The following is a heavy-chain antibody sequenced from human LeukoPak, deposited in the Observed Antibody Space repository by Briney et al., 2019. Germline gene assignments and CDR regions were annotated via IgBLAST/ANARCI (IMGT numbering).Heavy chain of an antibody. V-gene: IGHV3-48*04. J-gene: IGHJ3*02. CDR2: VGIDTGTI. Sequence: GGSLRLSCAASGFTFSTYAMNWVRQAPGKGLGWISYVGIDTGTIYYADSVSGRFTISRDNAENSLYLQMNSLRAEDTAVYYCVRDHIYAFDIWGQGTMVTVSS. CDR3: VRDHIYAFDI. CDR1: GFTFSTYA. D-gene: IGHD2-21*01.